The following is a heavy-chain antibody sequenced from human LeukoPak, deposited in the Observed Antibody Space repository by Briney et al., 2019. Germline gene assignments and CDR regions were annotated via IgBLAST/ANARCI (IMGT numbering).Heavy chain of an antibody. J-gene: IGHJ2*01. Sequence: GGSLRLSCAASGFTFSSYSMNWVRQAPGKGLEWVSSISSSSSYIYYADSVKGRFTISRDNAKNSLYLQMNSLRAEDTAVYYCARDLFRVRQSWYFDLWGRGTLVTVSS. CDR1: GFTFSSYS. D-gene: IGHD3-10*01. CDR3: ARDLFRVRQSWYFDL. CDR2: ISSSSSYI. V-gene: IGHV3-21*01.